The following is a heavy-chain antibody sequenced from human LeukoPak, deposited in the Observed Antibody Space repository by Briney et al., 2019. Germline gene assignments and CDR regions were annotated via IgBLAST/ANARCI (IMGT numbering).Heavy chain of an antibody. CDR2: ISSSSSYI. J-gene: IGHJ4*02. CDR1: GFTFSSYS. CDR3: ARDPVEMATIPNPFDY. Sequence: GGSLRLSCAASGFTFSSYSMNWVRQAPGKGLEWVSSISSSSSYIYYADSVKGRFTISRDNAKNSLYLQMNSLRAEDTAVYYCARDPVEMATIPNPFDYWGQGTLVTVSS. V-gene: IGHV3-21*01. D-gene: IGHD5-24*01.